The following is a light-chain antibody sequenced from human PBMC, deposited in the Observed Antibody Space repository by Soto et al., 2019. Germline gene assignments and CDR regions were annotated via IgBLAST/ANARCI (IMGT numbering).Light chain of an antibody. CDR3: QQYSGSPPLT. Sequence: EILLTQSPGTLSLSAGETATLSCTASQSVAATYLAWYQQKSGQAPRLLIYGASTRAAGIPDRFSGSGSGTDFTLTISRLEPEDFAVYYCQQYSGSPPLTFGGGTKVESK. CDR1: QSVAATY. J-gene: IGKJ4*01. V-gene: IGKV3-20*01. CDR2: GAS.